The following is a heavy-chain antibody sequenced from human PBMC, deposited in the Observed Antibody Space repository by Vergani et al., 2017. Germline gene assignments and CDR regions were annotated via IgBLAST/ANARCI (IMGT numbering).Heavy chain of an antibody. Sequence: QVQLVESGGGLVKPGGSLRLSCAASGFTFSDYYMSWIRQAPGKGLEWVSYISSSSSYTNYADSVKGRFTISRDNSKNTLYLQMNSLRAEDTAVYYCARLGIAVAGTGGGWFDPWGQGTLVTVSS. V-gene: IGHV3-11*06. J-gene: IGHJ5*02. CDR3: ARLGIAVAGTGGGWFDP. CDR2: ISSSSSYT. D-gene: IGHD6-19*01. CDR1: GFTFSDYY.